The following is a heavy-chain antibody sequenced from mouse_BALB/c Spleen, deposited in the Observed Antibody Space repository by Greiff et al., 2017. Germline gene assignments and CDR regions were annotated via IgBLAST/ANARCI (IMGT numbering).Heavy chain of an antibody. Sequence: AQLQQSGAELVRSGASVKLSCTASGFNIKDYYMHWVKQRPEQGLEWIGWIDPEDGDTEYAPKFQGKATMTADTSSNTAYLQLSSLTSEDTAVYYCNAFYGYDWYFDVWGAGTTVTVSS. D-gene: IGHD2-2*01. CDR1: GFNIKDYY. J-gene: IGHJ1*01. CDR3: NAFYGYDWYFDV. V-gene: IGHV14-4*02. CDR2: IDPEDGDT.